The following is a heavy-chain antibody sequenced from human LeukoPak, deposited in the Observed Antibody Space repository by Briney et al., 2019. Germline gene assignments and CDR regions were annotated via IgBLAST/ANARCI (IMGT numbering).Heavy chain of an antibody. CDR1: GGSISSYY. D-gene: IGHD3-16*01. V-gene: IGHV4-59*01. CDR2: IYYSGST. CDR3: ARVRADFGGVPSAYFNS. J-gene: IGHJ4*02. Sequence: SETLSLTCTVSGGSISSYYWSWIRQPPGKGLEWIGYIYYSGSTNYNPSLKSRVTISVDTSKNQFSLNLSSVTAADTAVYSCARVRADFGGVPSAYFNSWGKGTLVTVSS.